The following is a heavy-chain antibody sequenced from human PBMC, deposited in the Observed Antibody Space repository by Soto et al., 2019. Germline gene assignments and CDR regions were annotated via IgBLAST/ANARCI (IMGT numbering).Heavy chain of an antibody. D-gene: IGHD6-6*01. CDR3: AREGSSSEGYYYYGMDV. CDR1: GDSVSSNSAA. CDR2: TYYRSKWYN. J-gene: IGHJ6*02. Sequence: SQTLSLTCAISGDSVSSNSAAWNWIRQSPSRGLEWLGRTYYRSKWYNDYAVSVKSRITINPDTSKNQFSLQLNSVTPEDTAVYYCAREGSSSEGYYYYGMDVWGQGTTVTAP. V-gene: IGHV6-1*01.